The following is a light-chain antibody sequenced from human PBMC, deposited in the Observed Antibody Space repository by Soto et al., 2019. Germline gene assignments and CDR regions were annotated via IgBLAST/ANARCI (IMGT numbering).Light chain of an antibody. CDR3: QSYDSSLSAYVV. V-gene: IGLV1-40*01. J-gene: IGLJ2*01. Sequence: QSVLTQPPSVSGAPGQRVTISCTGSSSNIGAGYDVHWYQQLPGTAPKLLIYGNSNRPSGVPDRFSGSKSGTSASLAITGLQAEDEADYYCQSYDSSLSAYVVFGGGTRSPS. CDR2: GNS. CDR1: SSNIGAGYD.